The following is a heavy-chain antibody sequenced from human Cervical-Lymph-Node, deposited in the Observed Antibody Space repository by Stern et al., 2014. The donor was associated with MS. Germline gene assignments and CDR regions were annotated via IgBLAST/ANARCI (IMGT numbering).Heavy chain of an antibody. Sequence: QLQLQDSAPGLVKPSETLSLTCTVSVGSISSYYWSWIRQPPGKGMDWIRYIYYSGLTNYNTSLKSRVTISVDTSKNQFSLKLSSVTAADTAVYYCARGATQAFDPWGQGTLVTVSS. CDR1: VGSISSYY. J-gene: IGHJ5*02. CDR2: IYYSGLT. V-gene: IGHV4-59*01. CDR3: ARGATQAFDP.